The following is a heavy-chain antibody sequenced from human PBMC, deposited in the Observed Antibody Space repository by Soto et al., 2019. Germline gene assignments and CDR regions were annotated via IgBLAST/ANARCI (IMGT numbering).Heavy chain of an antibody. CDR1: GYTFTGYY. D-gene: IGHD2-2*02. Sequence: ASVKVSCKASGYTFTGYYMHWVRQAPGQGLEWMGWINPNSGGTNYAQKFQGRVTMTRDTSISTAYMELSRLRSDDTAVYYCALPAAIQLGPRRYNWFDPWGQGTLVTVSS. CDR2: INPNSGGT. J-gene: IGHJ5*02. V-gene: IGHV1-2*02. CDR3: ALPAAIQLGPRRYNWFDP.